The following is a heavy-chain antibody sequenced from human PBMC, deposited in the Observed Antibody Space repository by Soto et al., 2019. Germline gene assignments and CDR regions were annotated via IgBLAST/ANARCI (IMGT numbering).Heavy chain of an antibody. CDR3: AGRPEIHPR. CDR2: IHRDGVA. CDR1: GGSTSSSDW. V-gene: IGHV4-4*02. D-gene: IGHD1-26*01. Sequence: QVHLQESGPGLVKPSETLSLTCAISGGSTSSSDWWTWVRQPPGEGLEWIGEIHRDGVANYNSSLKIRLTISLDQSRNQFSLSLTSVTAADAAVYFCAGRPEIHPRWGQGILVPVFS. J-gene: IGHJ4*02.